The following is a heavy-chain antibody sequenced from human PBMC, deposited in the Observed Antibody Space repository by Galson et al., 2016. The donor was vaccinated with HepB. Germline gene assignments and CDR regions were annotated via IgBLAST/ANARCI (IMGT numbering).Heavy chain of an antibody. V-gene: IGHV3-23*01. CDR1: GFTFSNYA. J-gene: IGHJ5*02. CDR2: IGGSGGGT. CDR3: ARGNYDRPGHFFDNWFDP. D-gene: IGHD3-16*01. Sequence: SLRLSCAVSGFTFSNYAMSWVRQAPGKGLEWVSSIGGSGGGTYYADSVKGRFPISRDNVRDTLYLHMNSLRAEDTAVYYCARGNYDRPGHFFDNWFDPWGQGTLVTVSS.